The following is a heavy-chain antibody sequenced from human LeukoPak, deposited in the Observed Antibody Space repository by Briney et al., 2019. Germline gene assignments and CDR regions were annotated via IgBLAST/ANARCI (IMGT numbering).Heavy chain of an antibody. V-gene: IGHV1-18*01. J-gene: IGHJ4*02. D-gene: IGHD1-26*01. CDR1: GYTFTSFG. CDR2: INSYNGNT. CDR3: AREVSGSYLDYFDY. Sequence: GASVKVSCKASGYTFTSFGISWVRQAPGQGLEWMGWINSYNGNTNYAQKLQGRVSMTTDTSTSTAYMELRSLRSDDTAVYYCAREVSGSYLDYFDYWGQGTLVTVSS.